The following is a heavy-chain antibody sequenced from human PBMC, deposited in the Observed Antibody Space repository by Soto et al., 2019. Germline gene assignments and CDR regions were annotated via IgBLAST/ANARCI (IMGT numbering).Heavy chain of an antibody. V-gene: IGHV3-7*01. J-gene: IGHJ3*02. CDR3: ARDRSSLDAFDI. CDR2: IKQDGSEK. CDR1: GFTFNSYW. D-gene: IGHD6-13*01. Sequence: EVQLVESGGGLVQPGGSLRLSCAASGFTFNSYWMNWVRQAPGKGLEWVANIKQDGSEKYYVDSVKGRFTISRDNAKNSLFLQMNSLRAEDTAVYYCARDRSSLDAFDIWVQGTMVTVSS.